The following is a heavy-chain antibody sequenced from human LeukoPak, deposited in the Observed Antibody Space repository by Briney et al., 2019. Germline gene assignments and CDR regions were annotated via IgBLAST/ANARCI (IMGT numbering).Heavy chain of an antibody. V-gene: IGHV4-38-2*02. Sequence: SETLSLTCIVSGYSISSGYYWGWIRQPPGQGLEWIGMIHHSGSTNYNPSLKSRVTISVDTSKNQFSLKLSSVTAADAAVYYCARHARRRGYSYGGWFDPWGQGTLVTVSS. CDR3: ARHARRRGYSYGGWFDP. J-gene: IGHJ5*02. CDR1: GYSISSGYY. D-gene: IGHD5-18*01. CDR2: IHHSGST.